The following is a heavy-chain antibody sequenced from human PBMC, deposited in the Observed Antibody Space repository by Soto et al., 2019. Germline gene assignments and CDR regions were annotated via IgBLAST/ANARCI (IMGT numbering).Heavy chain of an antibody. V-gene: IGHV3-21*01. CDR3: ARAAIRDIVVVVAATPNYYYYGMDD. D-gene: IGHD2-15*01. CDR1: GFTFSSYS. J-gene: IGHJ6*02. Sequence: EVQLVESGGGLVKPGGSLRLSCAASGFTFSSYSMNWVRQAPGKGLEWVSSISSSSSYIYYADSVKGRFTISRDNAKNSLYLQMNSLRAEDTAVYYCARAAIRDIVVVVAATPNYYYYGMDDWGLGTTVTVSS. CDR2: ISSSSSYI.